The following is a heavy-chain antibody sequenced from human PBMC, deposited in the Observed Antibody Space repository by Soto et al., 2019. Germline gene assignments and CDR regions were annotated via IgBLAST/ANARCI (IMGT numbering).Heavy chain of an antibody. D-gene: IGHD4-4*01. CDR2: IKQDGSEI. Sequence: EVQLVESGGGLVQPGGSLRLSCAASGFTLRDYWMSWVRQAPGKGLEWVANIKQDGSEIYYVDSVEGRFTISRDNAKNSLFLQMNSLRAEDTAVYYCLITTSAFYIWGQGTLVTVSS. V-gene: IGHV3-7*01. CDR3: LITTSAFYI. CDR1: GFTLRDYW. J-gene: IGHJ3*02.